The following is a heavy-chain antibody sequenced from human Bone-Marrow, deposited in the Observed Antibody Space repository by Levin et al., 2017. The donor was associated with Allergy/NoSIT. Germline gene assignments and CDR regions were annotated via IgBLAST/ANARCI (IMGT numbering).Heavy chain of an antibody. CDR3: ARLRAYDNHWFDP. CDR2: IYYSGRT. CDR1: GDPISSFY. J-gene: IGHJ5*02. Sequence: SETLSLTCTVSGDPISSFYWSWVRQAPGKGLEWIGYIYYSGRTNYNPSLESRATIAVDTSRGQFSLKLTSMTAADTAVYYCARLRAYDNHWFDPWGQGVLVTVSS. D-gene: IGHD3-9*01. V-gene: IGHV4-59*08.